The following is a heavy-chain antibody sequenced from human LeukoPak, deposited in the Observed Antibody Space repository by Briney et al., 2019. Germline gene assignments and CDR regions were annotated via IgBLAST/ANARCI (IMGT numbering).Heavy chain of an antibody. Sequence: PSETLSLTCAVSGGSISSSHHYWGWIRQPPGKGLEWIGYVYYSGSTNYNPSLKSRVTISVDTSKNQFSLKLSSVTAADTAVYYCAKGYSSGYYRTTDAFDIWGQGTMVTVSS. J-gene: IGHJ3*02. D-gene: IGHD3-22*01. CDR2: VYYSGST. CDR1: GGSISSSHHY. V-gene: IGHV4-61*05. CDR3: AKGYSSGYYRTTDAFDI.